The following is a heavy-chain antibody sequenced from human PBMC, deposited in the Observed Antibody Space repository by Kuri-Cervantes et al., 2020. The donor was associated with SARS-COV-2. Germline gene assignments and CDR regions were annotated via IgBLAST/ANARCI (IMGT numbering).Heavy chain of an antibody. CDR1: GGTFSSYA. V-gene: IGHV1-69*04. D-gene: IGHD2-2*02. J-gene: IGHJ4*02. CDR2: IIPILGTA. CDR3: ARGDSRCRGSSCYNF. Sequence: SVKVSCKASGGTFSSYAISWVRQAPGQGLEWMGRIIPILGTANYAQKFQGRVTFTRDTSTSTAYMELSSLRPEDTAVYYCARGDSRCRGSSCYNFWGQGTLVTVSS.